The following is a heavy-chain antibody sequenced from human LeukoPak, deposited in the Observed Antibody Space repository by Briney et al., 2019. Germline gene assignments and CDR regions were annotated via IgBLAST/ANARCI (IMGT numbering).Heavy chain of an antibody. CDR1: GFTFSSYS. CDR3: ADRKSITIFGVAKGDAFDI. V-gene: IGHV3-21*01. Sequence: PGGSLRLSCAASGFTFSSYSMNWVRQAPGKGLEWVSSISSSSSYIYYADSVKGRFTISRDNAKNSLYLQMNSLRAEDTAVYYCADRKSITIFGVAKGDAFDIWGQGTMVTVSS. D-gene: IGHD3-3*01. CDR2: ISSSSSYI. J-gene: IGHJ3*02.